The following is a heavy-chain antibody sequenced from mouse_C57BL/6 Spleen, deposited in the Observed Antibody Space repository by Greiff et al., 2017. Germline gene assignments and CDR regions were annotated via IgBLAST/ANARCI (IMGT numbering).Heavy chain of an antibody. CDR1: GYTFTDYY. V-gene: IGHV1-26*01. CDR2: IYPSNGGT. J-gene: IGHJ2*01. CDR3: ARSAISDYDLYF. D-gene: IGHD2-4*01. Sequence: VQLQQSGPELVKPGASVKMSCKASGYTFTDYYMDWVKQSPGQSLEWIGDIYPSNGGTIYNEKFKGKATLTVDKSSSTAYMELSSLTSEDSAVYYCARSAISDYDLYFGGQGTAPTVS.